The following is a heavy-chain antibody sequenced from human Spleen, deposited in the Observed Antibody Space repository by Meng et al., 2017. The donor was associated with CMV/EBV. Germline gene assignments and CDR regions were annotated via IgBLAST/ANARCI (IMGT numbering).Heavy chain of an antibody. Sequence: CGVTDSSYSMNWVRQARRKGLEWGSSINNSSNDKYYANAGKGQFTISRDNAKNSLYLQMNSLRAEDTTVYYCARPNDYWSGYYTDWGQRTLVTVSS. CDR2: INNSSNDK. CDR1: GVTDSSYS. V-gene: IGHV3-21*01. D-gene: IGHD3-3*01. J-gene: IGHJ4*02. CDR3: ARPNDYWSGYYTD.